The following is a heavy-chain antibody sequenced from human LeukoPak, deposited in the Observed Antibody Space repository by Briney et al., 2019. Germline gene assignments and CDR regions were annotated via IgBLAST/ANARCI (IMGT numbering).Heavy chain of an antibody. CDR1: GFTFSNYA. J-gene: IGHJ4*02. CDR2: ISYDGSNI. Sequence: GRSLRLSCAASGFTFSNYAMHWVRQAPGKGLQWVAFISYDGSNIYYADSVKGRFTISRDNSKNTLYLQLNSLRAEDKAVYYCTDFDYWGQGTLVTVSS. CDR3: TDFDY. V-gene: IGHV3-30-3*01.